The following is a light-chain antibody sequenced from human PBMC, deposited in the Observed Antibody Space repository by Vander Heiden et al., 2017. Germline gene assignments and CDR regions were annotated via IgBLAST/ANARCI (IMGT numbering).Light chain of an antibody. CDR2: AAS. CDR1: QYITYW. Sequence: DIQMTQSPSSVSASVGDRVTITCRGSQYITYWLGWYQQKPGKAPKLLIYAASSLQSGVPSRFSGSGSGTDFTLTISSLQPEDFASYYCQQADSFPYTFGQGTKLEIK. J-gene: IGKJ2*01. CDR3: QQADSFPYT. V-gene: IGKV1-12*01.